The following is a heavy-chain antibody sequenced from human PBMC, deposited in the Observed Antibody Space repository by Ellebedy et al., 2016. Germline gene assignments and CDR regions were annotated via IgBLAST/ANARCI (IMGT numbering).Heavy chain of an antibody. D-gene: IGHD6-13*01. CDR2: IYHSGST. J-gene: IGHJ4*02. CDR3: ARGYSSSWYRPFDY. CDR1: GYSISSGYY. Sequence: SETLSLXXTVSGYSISSGYYWGWIRQPPGKGPEWIGSIYHSGSTYYNPSLKSRVTMSVDTSKNQFSLKLRSVTAADTAVYYCARGYSSSWYRPFDYWGQGTLVTVSS. V-gene: IGHV4-38-2*02.